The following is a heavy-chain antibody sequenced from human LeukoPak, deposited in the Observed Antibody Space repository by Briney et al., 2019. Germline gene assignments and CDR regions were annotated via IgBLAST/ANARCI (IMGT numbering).Heavy chain of an antibody. CDR2: IGPKSGDT. D-gene: IGHD7-27*01. J-gene: IGHJ3*02. CDR1: GYSLSVCF. Sequence: GASVTVSCTGSGYSLSVCFIHWVRQVTGQGLEWMGWIGPKSGDTSYSQKFQGRVTVTRDTSISTAYMDLSRLRFDDTAVYYCGRNRLGKALDIWGQGTMVTVSS. V-gene: IGHV1-2*02. CDR3: GRNRLGKALDI.